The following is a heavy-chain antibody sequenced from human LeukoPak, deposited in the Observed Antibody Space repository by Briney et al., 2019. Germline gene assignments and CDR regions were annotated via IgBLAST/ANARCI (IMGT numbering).Heavy chain of an antibody. Sequence: PGGSLRLSCAASGFTFSSYAMHWVRQAPGKGLEWVSSISSTSSYIYYADSMKGRFTISRDNAKNSLYLQMNSLRAEDTAVYYCARALWSGPVYYGMDVWGQGTTVTVSS. CDR1: GFTFSSYA. D-gene: IGHD3-10*01. J-gene: IGHJ6*02. CDR2: ISSTSSYI. CDR3: ARALWSGPVYYGMDV. V-gene: IGHV3-21*01.